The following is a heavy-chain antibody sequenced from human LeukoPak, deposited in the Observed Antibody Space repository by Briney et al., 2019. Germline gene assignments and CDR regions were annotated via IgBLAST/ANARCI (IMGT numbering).Heavy chain of an antibody. CDR2: IWYDGSNK. D-gene: IGHD2-21*02. CDR3: ARDVVVTASYYYMDV. V-gene: IGHV3-33*01. J-gene: IGHJ6*03. CDR1: GFTFSSYG. Sequence: GGSLRLSCAASGFTFSSYGMHWVRQAPGKGLEWVAVIWYDGSNKYYADSVKGRFTISRDNSKNTLYLQMNSLRAEDTAVYYCARDVVVTASYYYMDVWGKGTTVTVSS.